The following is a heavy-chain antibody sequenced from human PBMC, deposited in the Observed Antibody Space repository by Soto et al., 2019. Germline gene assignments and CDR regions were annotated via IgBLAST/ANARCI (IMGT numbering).Heavy chain of an antibody. J-gene: IGHJ5*02. CDR2: IFPSDSDT. CDR3: ARKDKSGYFNWFDP. D-gene: IGHD3-22*01. CDR1: GYKFTSSW. Sequence: PGESLKISCRTSGYKFTSSWIAWVRQMPGKGLEWMGIIFPSDSDTRYSPSFQGQVTISADRSTSTVFLQWASLKASDTAVYFCARKDKSGYFNWFDPWGQGTLVTLL. V-gene: IGHV5-51*01.